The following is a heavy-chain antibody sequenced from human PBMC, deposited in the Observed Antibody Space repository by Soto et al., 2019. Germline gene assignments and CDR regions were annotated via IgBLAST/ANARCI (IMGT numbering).Heavy chain of an antibody. CDR1: GFTFSTYL. D-gene: IGHD3-10*01. V-gene: IGHV3-74*01. Sequence: GGSLRLSCSVSGFTFSTYLMHWVRQAPGKGLMWVSRINPDGTTTNYADSVKGRFTISRDNAKSTLWLQMNSLRDDDTAVYYCVRAHEGVNDFWGQGALVTVSS. CDR3: VRAHEGVNDF. CDR2: INPDGTTT. J-gene: IGHJ4*02.